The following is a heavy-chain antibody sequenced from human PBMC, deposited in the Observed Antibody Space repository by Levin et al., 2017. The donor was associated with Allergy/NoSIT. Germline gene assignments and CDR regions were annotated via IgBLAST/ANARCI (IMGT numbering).Heavy chain of an antibody. D-gene: IGHD6-13*01. CDR1: GFTVSNNY. V-gene: IGHV3-53*01. CDR2: IYSGGST. J-gene: IGHJ4*02. Sequence: SGGSLRLSCAASGFTVSNNYMSWVRQAPGMGLEWVSVIYSGGSTYYADSVKGRFTISRDNSKNTLYLQMNSLRAEDTAVYYCARASSWNEPFDYWGQGTLVTVSS. CDR3: ARASSWNEPFDY.